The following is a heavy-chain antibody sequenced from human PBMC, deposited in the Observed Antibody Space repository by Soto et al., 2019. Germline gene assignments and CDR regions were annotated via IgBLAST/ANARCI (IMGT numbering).Heavy chain of an antibody. D-gene: IGHD3-9*01. Sequence: VQLRQRGAGLLRPSETLSLTCAVIDGSVSGYHWTWIRQSPGKGLEWIGEIDHSETTNYNPSLKSPVTLSVDTFKKEFSLRLNFVTAADTAVYFCARGRVTARRIYFDVWGQGSLATVSS. V-gene: IGHV4-34*02. J-gene: IGHJ1*01. CDR3: ARGRVTARRIYFDV. CDR2: IDHSETT. CDR1: DGSVSGYH.